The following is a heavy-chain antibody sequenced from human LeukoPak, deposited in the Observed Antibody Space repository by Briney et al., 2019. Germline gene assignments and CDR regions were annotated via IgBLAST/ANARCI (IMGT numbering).Heavy chain of an antibody. CDR1: GFTVSRKY. D-gene: IGHD4/OR15-4a*01. CDR3: IRDYGDY. V-gene: IGHV3-53*01. J-gene: IGHJ4*02. Sequence: PGGSLRLSCAASGFTVSRKYMSWARQAPGKGLEWVAVIYTDASTYYADSVKGRFTISRDNSKNTVYLQMNSLRAEDTAVYYCIRDYGDYWGQGTLVTVSS. CDR2: IYTDAST.